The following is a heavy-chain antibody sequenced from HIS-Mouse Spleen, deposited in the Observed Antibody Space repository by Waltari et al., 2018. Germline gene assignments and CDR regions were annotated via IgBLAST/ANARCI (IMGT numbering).Heavy chain of an antibody. D-gene: IGHD6-13*01. J-gene: IGHJ2*01. Sequence: QLQLQESGPGLVKPSETLSLTCTVSGGSIRSSSYYWGWIRQPPGKGLEWIWGIYYSGSTYYNPSLKSRVTISVDTSKNQFSLKLGSVTAADTAVYYCAREIPYSSSWYDWYFDLWGRGTLVTVSS. CDR3: AREIPYSSSWYDWYFDL. V-gene: IGHV4-39*07. CDR2: IYYSGST. CDR1: GGSIRSSSYY.